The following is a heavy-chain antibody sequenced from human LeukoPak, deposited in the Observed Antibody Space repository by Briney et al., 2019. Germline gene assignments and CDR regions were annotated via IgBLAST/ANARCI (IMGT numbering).Heavy chain of an antibody. CDR2: IYHSGST. D-gene: IGHD2-2*01. CDR3: ARIMGRGYCISTSCRRDWFDP. Sequence: SETLSLTCAVSGGSISRSNWWSWVRPPPGKGVEWIGEIYHSGSTNYNPSLKRRVTISVDKSKNQFSLKLSSVTAADTAVYYCARIMGRGYCISTSCRRDWFDPWAREPWSPSPQ. CDR1: GGSISRSNW. J-gene: IGHJ5*02. V-gene: IGHV4-4*02.